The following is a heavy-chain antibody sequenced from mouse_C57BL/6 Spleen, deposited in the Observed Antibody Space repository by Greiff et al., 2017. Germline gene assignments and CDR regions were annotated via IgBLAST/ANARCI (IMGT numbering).Heavy chain of an antibody. CDR1: GFSLTSYA. CDR3: ARIPKIYDGYYFDY. J-gene: IGHJ2*01. V-gene: IGHV2-9-1*01. Sequence: VQLQESGPGLVAPSQSLSITCTVSGFSLTSYAISWVRQPPGKGLEWLGVIWTGGGTNYNSALKSRLSISKDNSKSQVFLKMNSLQTDDTARYYCARIPKIYDGYYFDYWGQGTTLTVSS. CDR2: IWTGGGT. D-gene: IGHD2-3*01.